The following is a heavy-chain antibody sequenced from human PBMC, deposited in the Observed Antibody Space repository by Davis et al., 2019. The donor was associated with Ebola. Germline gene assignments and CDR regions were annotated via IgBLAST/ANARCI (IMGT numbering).Heavy chain of an antibody. CDR2: IRYDGSNK. Sequence: PGGSLRLSCAASGFTFSTYGMHWVRQAPGKGLEWVAFIRYDGSNKYYVDSVKGRFTISRDNSKNTLYLQMNSLRAEDTAVYYCAKSDFSPVGWFDPWGQGTLVTVSS. CDR1: GFTFSTYG. J-gene: IGHJ5*02. CDR3: AKSDFSPVGWFDP. D-gene: IGHD3-3*01. V-gene: IGHV3-30*02.